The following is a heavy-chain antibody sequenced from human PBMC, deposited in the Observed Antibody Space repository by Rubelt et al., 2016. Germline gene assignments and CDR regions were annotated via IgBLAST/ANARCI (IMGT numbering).Heavy chain of an antibody. CDR1: GFTFRNYW. Sequence: EVHLVESGGGLVKPGGSLRLSCAASGFTFRNYWMHWVRQVPGKGLVWVSRINNDGSSISYVDSVKGRFTISRDNSKNTLHLQMNNLRAEDTAVYYCGRGLGLELCNWGQGTLVTVSS. CDR2: INNDGSSI. J-gene: IGHJ4*02. CDR3: GRGLGLELCN. D-gene: IGHD1-7*01. V-gene: IGHV3-74*02.